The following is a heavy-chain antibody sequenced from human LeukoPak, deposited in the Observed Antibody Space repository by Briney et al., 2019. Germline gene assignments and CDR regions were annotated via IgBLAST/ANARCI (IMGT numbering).Heavy chain of an antibody. J-gene: IGHJ4*02. CDR3: AKDSSSWYRPDD. CDR2: IRYDGSIK. CDR1: GFTFSSYG. V-gene: IGHV3-30*02. D-gene: IGHD6-13*01. Sequence: PGGSLRHSCAAPGFTFSSYGMRSVRQALGKGLGRVAFIRYDGSIKYYADSVKGRFTISRDNSKNTLYLQMNSLRAEDTAVYYCAKDSSSWYRPDDWGQGTLVSVSS.